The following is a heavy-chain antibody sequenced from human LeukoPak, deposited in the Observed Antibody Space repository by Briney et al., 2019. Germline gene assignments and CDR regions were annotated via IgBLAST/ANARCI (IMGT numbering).Heavy chain of an antibody. CDR2: IYYSGST. Sequence: SETLSLTCTVSGGSISSYYWGWIRQPPGKGLEWIGSIYYSGSTYYNPSLKSRVTISVDTSKNQFSLKLSSVTAADTAVYYCARHGGRLRLGELSSPDYWGQGTLATVSS. J-gene: IGHJ4*02. V-gene: IGHV4-39*01. CDR3: ARHGGRLRLGELSSPDY. D-gene: IGHD3-16*02. CDR1: GGSISSYY.